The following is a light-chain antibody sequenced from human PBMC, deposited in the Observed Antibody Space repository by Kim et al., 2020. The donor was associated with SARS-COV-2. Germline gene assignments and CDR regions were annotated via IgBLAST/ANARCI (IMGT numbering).Light chain of an antibody. V-gene: IGLV6-57*03. J-gene: IGLJ2*01. Sequence: GKTVSISGTRSGGTIAANHVQWYQQRPGSAPTTLIYENYHRPSGVPDRFSGSIDRSSNSASLTISGLTAEDEADYYCQSYTAFIHIFGGGTQLTVL. CDR1: GGTIAANH. CDR3: QSYTAFIHI. CDR2: ENY.